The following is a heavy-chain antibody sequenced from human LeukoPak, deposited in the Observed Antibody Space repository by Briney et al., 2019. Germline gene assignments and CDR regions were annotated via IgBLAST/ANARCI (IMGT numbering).Heavy chain of an antibody. V-gene: IGHV3-33*01. CDR3: ARALRGYSGYDAFDY. J-gene: IGHJ4*02. D-gene: IGHD5-12*01. CDR1: GFTFSSYG. Sequence: GGSLRLSCAASGFTFSSYGMHWVRQAPGKGLEGVAVIWYDGSNKYYADSVKGRFTISRDNSKNTLYLQMNSLRAEDTAVYYCARALRGYSGYDAFDYWGQGPLVTVSS. CDR2: IWYDGSNK.